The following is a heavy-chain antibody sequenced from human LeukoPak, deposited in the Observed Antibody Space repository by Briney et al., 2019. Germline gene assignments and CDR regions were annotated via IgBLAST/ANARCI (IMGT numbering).Heavy chain of an antibody. V-gene: IGHV1-46*01. D-gene: IGHD3-22*01. J-gene: IGHJ5*02. CDR3: ARGDGDSDSNGVLMGWFDP. CDR1: GYTFTAYY. CDR2: IDPRGGST. Sequence: ASVTVSCKASGYTFTAYYMHWVRQAPGQGREWMGVIDPRGGSTSYAQRFQDRVTMTSDTSTSTVYMELSSLRSEDTAVYYCARGDGDSDSNGVLMGWFDPWGQGTLVTVSS.